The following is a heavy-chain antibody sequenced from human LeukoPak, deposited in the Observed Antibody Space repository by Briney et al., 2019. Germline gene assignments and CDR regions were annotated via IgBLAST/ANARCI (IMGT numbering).Heavy chain of an antibody. CDR2: MNPKSGNT. V-gene: IGHV1-8*03. CDR1: GYTFTSYD. D-gene: IGHD6-19*01. CDR3: ARRAVDNSYYYYMDV. J-gene: IGHJ6*03. Sequence: ALVKVSCKASGYTFTSYDINWVRQVTGQGLEWMGWMNPKSGNTGYAQKFQGRVTITRNTSISTAYMEVSSLRYEDTAVYYCARRAVDNSYYYYMDVWGKGTTVTVSS.